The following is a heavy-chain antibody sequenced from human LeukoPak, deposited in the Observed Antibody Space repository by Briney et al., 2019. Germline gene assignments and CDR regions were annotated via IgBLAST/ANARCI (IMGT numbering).Heavy chain of an antibody. CDR2: IWYDGSIE. Sequence: GGSLRLSCAASGFSFTSYAMHWVRQVPGKGLEWVALIWYDGSIEYYVESVKGRFTISRDNSKNTLYMEMNRLRVEATGVSYCAKDKRGGIVGAFGNWGQGTLVTVSS. V-gene: IGHV3-33*03. CDR1: GFSFTSYA. CDR3: AKDKRGGIVGAFGN. J-gene: IGHJ4*02. D-gene: IGHD1-26*01.